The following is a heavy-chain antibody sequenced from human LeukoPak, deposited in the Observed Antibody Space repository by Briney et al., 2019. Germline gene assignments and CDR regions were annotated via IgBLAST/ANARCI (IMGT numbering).Heavy chain of an antibody. J-gene: IGHJ4*02. CDR2: ISFSGDNS. CDR3: AKGAMPYYDGSGYNYFDY. Sequence: PGGSLRLSCAASGFNFRDAAMTWVRQAPGKGLEWGSLISFSGDNSYYADSVKGRFSISRDNSKNTLHLQMNSLRAEDTAVYYCAKGAMPYYDGSGYNYFDYWRQGTPVTASS. CDR1: GFNFRDAA. V-gene: IGHV3-23*01. D-gene: IGHD3-22*01.